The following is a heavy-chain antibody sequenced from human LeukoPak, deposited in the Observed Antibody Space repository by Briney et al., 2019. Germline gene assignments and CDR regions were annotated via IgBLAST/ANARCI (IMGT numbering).Heavy chain of an antibody. CDR1: GFTFSSYG. J-gene: IGHJ4*02. Sequence: GGSLRLSCAASGFTFSSYGMHWVRQAPGKGLEWVAFIQYGGSNKYYADSVKGRFTISRDNSRNTLYLQMSSLRGEDTAVYYCAKAYSSSSDYFDYWGQGTLVTVPS. CDR2: IQYGGSNK. V-gene: IGHV3-30*02. D-gene: IGHD6-6*01. CDR3: AKAYSSSSDYFDY.